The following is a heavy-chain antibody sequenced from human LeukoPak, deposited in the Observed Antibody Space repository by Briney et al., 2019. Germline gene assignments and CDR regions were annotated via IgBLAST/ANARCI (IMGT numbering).Heavy chain of an antibody. V-gene: IGHV3-23*01. CDR2: ISGSGGTS. CDR1: GFTFSSYA. Sequence: PGGSLRLSCAASGFTFSSYAMTWVRQAPGKGLEWVSGISGSGGTSYYADSVKGRFTVSRDNSKNTLHLQVNSLRAEDTAVYYCAKTSPVGATRNYYFDYWGQGTLVTVSS. CDR3: AKTSPVGATRNYYFDY. D-gene: IGHD1-26*01. J-gene: IGHJ4*02.